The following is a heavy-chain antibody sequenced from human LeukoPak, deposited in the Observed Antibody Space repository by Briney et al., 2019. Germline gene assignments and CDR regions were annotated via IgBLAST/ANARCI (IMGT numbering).Heavy chain of an antibody. J-gene: IGHJ4*02. CDR3: TTEIIVVVPAAMILTDY. D-gene: IGHD2-2*01. Sequence: PGGSLRLSCAASGFTFSSYAMSWVRQAPGKGLEWVSAISDSGSATYYADSVKGRFTISRDNSKHTLHLQMNSLKTEDTAVYFCTTEIIVVVPAAMILTDYWGQGTLVTVSS. CDR1: GFTFSSYA. CDR2: ISDSGSAT. V-gene: IGHV3-23*01.